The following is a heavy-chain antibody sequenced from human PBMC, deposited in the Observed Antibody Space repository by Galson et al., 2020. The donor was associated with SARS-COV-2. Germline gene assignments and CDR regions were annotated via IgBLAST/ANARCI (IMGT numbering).Heavy chain of an antibody. CDR3: ARDSQGGNDYNYLLF. CDR1: GYTFTSYY. D-gene: IGHD4-4*01. J-gene: IGHJ4*02. V-gene: IGHV1-46*01. CDR2: INPSGGGT. Sequence: ASVTVSCKASGYTFTSYYIHLVRQAPGQGLEWMGIINPSGGGTTYAQKFQGRVTMTRDTSTSTVYMELSSLRSEDTAVYYCARDSQGGNDYNYLLFWGQGTLVTVSS.